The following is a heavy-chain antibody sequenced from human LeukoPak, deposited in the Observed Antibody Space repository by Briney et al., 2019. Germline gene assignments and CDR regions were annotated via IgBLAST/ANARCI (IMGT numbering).Heavy chain of an antibody. Sequence: PSGTLSLTCTVSGGSISSSNWWSWVRQPPGKGLEWIGYIYYSGSTYYNPSLKSRVTISVDTSKNQFSLKLSSVTAADTAVYYCAREVRGSTSRSFPDYWGQGTLVTVSS. CDR1: GGSISSSNW. J-gene: IGHJ4*02. D-gene: IGHD2-2*01. CDR2: IYYSGST. V-gene: IGHV4-30-4*01. CDR3: AREVRGSTSRSFPDY.